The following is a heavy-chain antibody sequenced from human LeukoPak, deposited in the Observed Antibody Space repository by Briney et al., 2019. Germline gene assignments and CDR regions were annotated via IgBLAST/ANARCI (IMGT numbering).Heavy chain of an antibody. CDR1: GVSISSSNSY. CDR2: IYTSGST. CDR3: ARDPDSSSWYNLGLDV. J-gene: IGHJ6*04. D-gene: IGHD6-13*01. Sequence: SETLSLTCTVSGVSISSSNSYWSWIRQPAGKGLEWIGRIYTSGSTNYNPSLKSRVTMSVDTSKNQFSLKLSSVTAADTAVYYCARDPDSSSWYNLGLDVWGKGTTVTISS. V-gene: IGHV4-61*02.